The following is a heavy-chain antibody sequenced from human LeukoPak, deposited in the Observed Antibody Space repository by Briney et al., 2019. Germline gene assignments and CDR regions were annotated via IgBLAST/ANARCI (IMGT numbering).Heavy chain of an antibody. D-gene: IGHD3-22*01. V-gene: IGHV5-51*01. Sequence: GESLKISCKGSGYSFTSYWIGWVRQMPGKGLEWMGIIYPGDSDTRYSPSFQGQVTISADKSISTAYLQWSSLKASDTAMYYCASTYYYDSSGYHFDAFDIWGQGTMVTVSS. J-gene: IGHJ3*02. CDR3: ASTYYYDSSGYHFDAFDI. CDR2: IYPGDSDT. CDR1: GYSFTSYW.